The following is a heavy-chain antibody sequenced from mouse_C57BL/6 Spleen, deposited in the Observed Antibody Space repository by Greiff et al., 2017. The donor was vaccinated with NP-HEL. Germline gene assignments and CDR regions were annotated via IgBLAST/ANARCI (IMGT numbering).Heavy chain of an antibody. V-gene: IGHV3-6*01. Sequence: DVQLQESGPGLVKPSQSLSLTCSVTGYSITSGYYWNWIRQFPGNKLEWMGYISYDGSNNYNPSLKNRISITRDTSKNQFFLKLNSVTTEDTATYYCARDSSSYAMDYWGQGTSVTVSS. CDR2: ISYDGSN. D-gene: IGHD6-1*01. CDR3: ARDSSSYAMDY. J-gene: IGHJ4*01. CDR1: GYSITSGYY.